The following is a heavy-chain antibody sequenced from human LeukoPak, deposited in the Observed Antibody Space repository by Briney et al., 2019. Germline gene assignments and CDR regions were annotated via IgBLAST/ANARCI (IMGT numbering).Heavy chain of an antibody. V-gene: IGHV3-23*01. D-gene: IGHD4-17*01. CDR1: GFTFSSYA. CDR2: ISGSGGST. CDR3: AKVTTVTTLLGLSWALFDY. J-gene: IGHJ4*02. Sequence: GGSLGLSCAASGFTFSSYAMSWVRQAPGKGLEWVSAISGSGGSTYYADSVKGRFTISRDTSKNTLYLQMNSLRAEDTAVYYCAKVTTVTTLLGLSWALFDYWGQGTLVTVSS.